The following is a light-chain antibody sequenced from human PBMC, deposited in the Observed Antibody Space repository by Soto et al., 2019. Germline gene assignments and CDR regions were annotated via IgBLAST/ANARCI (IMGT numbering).Light chain of an antibody. CDR1: QTISSW. J-gene: IGKJ4*01. V-gene: IGKV1-5*01. Sequence: DIQMTQSPSTLSGSVGDRVTITCRASQTISSWLAWYQQKPGQAPKSLIYGASDLQSGVPSRFRGSGSGTYFTLTISSLQPEDFATYYCQQYNIYPITFGGGTKVDIK. CDR2: GAS. CDR3: QQYNIYPIT.